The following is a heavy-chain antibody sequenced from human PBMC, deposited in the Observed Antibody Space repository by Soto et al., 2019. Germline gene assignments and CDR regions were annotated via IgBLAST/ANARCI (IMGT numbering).Heavy chain of an antibody. J-gene: IGHJ5*02. V-gene: IGHV4-59*01. CDR3: ARNIYGWGSYYNTPKFDP. CDR2: IYYSGST. CDR1: GGSISSYY. D-gene: IGHD3-10*01. Sequence: SETLSLTCTVSGGSISSYYWSWIRQPPGKGLEWIGYIYYSGSTNYNPSLKRRLTISVDMSKNQFSLKLSSLTAADTAVYYCARNIYGWGSYYNTPKFDPWGQGTLVTVSS.